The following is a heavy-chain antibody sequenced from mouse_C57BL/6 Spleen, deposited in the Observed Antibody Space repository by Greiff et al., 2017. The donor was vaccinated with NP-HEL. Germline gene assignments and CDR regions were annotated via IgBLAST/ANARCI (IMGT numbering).Heavy chain of an antibody. CDR3: ARLDNYGSSYYCDY. Sequence: EVQLQQSGPELVKPGASVKIPCKASGYTFTDYNMDWVKQSHGKSLEWIGDINPNNGGTIYNQKFKGKATLTIDKSSSTAYMELRSLTSEDTAVYYCARLDNYGSSYYCDYWGQGTTLTVSS. J-gene: IGHJ2*01. D-gene: IGHD1-1*01. CDR1: GYTFTDYN. V-gene: IGHV1-18*01. CDR2: INPNNGGT.